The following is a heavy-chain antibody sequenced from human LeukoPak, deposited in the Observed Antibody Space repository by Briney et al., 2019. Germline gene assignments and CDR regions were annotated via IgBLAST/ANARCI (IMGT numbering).Heavy chain of an antibody. D-gene: IGHD2-15*01. Sequence: ASVKVSCKASGYTLTSYGINWMRQAPGQGLEWMGWISTQSGNTNYVQKVQGRLTLTTDRSTNTAYMELRSLRSDDTAVYYCARALYCSGGSCYPTGGFWGQGTLVTVSS. CDR2: ISTQSGNT. CDR3: ARALYCSGGSCYPTGGF. J-gene: IGHJ4*02. CDR1: GYTLTSYG. V-gene: IGHV1-18*01.